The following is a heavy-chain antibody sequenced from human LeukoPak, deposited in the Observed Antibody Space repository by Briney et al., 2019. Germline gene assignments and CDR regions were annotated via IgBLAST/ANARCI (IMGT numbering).Heavy chain of an antibody. V-gene: IGHV3-30*02. J-gene: IGHJ4*02. CDR1: GFTFSNYG. CDR2: IRYDGINK. CDR3: AREHDYGDYADY. D-gene: IGHD4-17*01. Sequence: PGGSLRLSCAASGFTFSNYGMHWVRQAPGKGLEWVAFIRYDGINKDYADSVKGRFTISRDNSKNTLYLQMNSLRAEDTAVYYCAREHDYGDYADYWGQGTLVTVSS.